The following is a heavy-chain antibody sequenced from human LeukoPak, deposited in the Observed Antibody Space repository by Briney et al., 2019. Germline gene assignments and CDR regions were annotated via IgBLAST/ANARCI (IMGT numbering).Heavy chain of an antibody. Sequence: PGGSLRLSCAASGFTFSDYYMSWIRQAPGKGLEWASYISSSSSYTNYADSVKGRFTISRNNAKNSLYLQMNGLRAEDTAVYYCARASGGSSGWYGWGQGTLVTVSS. D-gene: IGHD6-19*01. CDR3: ARASGGSSGWYG. J-gene: IGHJ4*02. CDR1: GFTFSDYY. V-gene: IGHV3-11*06. CDR2: ISSSSSYT.